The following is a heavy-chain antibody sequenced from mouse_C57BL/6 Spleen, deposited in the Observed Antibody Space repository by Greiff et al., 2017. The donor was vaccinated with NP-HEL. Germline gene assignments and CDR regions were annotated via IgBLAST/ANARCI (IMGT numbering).Heavy chain of an antibody. D-gene: IGHD1-1*01. CDR1: GYSITSGYY. CDR3: AREEGTTVGYYFDY. Sequence: ESGPGLVKPSQSLSLTCSVTGYSITSGYYWNWIRQFPGNKLEWMGYISYDGSNNYNPSLKNRISITRDTSKNQFFLKLNSVTTEDTATYYCAREEGTTVGYYFDYWGQGTTLTVSS. CDR2: ISYDGSN. J-gene: IGHJ2*01. V-gene: IGHV3-6*01.